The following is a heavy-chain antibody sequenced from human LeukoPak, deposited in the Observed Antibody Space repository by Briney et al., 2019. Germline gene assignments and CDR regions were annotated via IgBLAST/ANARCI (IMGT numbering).Heavy chain of an antibody. CDR1: GFTSDDYA. V-gene: IGHV3-9*02. Sequence: GRSLRLSCAASGFTSDDYAMHSVRHAPGKGLEWVSGISWNSGSIGYADSVKGRFTISRDNAKNSLYLQMNSLRAEDTALYYCAKDAKLEAGPGYYYYMDVWGKGTTVTVSS. J-gene: IGHJ6*03. D-gene: IGHD1-1*01. CDR3: AKDAKLEAGPGYYYYMDV. CDR2: ISWNSGSI.